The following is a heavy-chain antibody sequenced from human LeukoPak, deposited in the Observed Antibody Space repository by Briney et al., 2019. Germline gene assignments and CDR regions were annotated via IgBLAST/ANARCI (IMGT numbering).Heavy chain of an antibody. CDR1: GFTFSNYG. Sequence: GGSLRLSCAASGFTFSNYGMSWVRQAPGKGLEWVSSICVSDGSTYYADSVKGRFLISRDNSKDTLYLQMNRLRAEDTARYYCAKGGTDSCYTGNAYWGQGALVTVSS. D-gene: IGHD2-15*01. J-gene: IGHJ4*02. CDR3: AKGGTDSCYTGNAY. V-gene: IGHV3-23*01. CDR2: ICVSDGST.